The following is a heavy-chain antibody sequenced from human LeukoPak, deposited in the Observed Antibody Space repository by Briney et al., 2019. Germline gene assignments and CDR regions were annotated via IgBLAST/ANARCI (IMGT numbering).Heavy chain of an antibody. CDR3: ARIPLGLRVIGYPDY. Sequence: GESLKISCKGSGYSFTSYWIGWVRQLPGKGLEWMGIIYPGDSDTRYSPSFQGQVTISADKSISTAYLQWSSLKASDAAMYYCARIPLGLRVIGYPDYWGQGTLVTVSS. CDR2: IYPGDSDT. CDR1: GYSFTSYW. J-gene: IGHJ4*02. V-gene: IGHV5-51*01. D-gene: IGHD5-12*01.